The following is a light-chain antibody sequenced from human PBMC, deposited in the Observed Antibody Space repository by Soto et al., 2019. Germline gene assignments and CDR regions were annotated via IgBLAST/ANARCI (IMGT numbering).Light chain of an antibody. V-gene: IGLV2-8*01. CDR2: EVS. J-gene: IGLJ2*01. CDR3: SSYAGSNNFGVV. Sequence: QSALTQPPSASGSPGQSVTISCTGTSSDVGGYNYVSWYQQHPGKAPKLMIYEVSKRPSGVPDRFSGSKSGNTASLTVSGRQAEDEDDYYCSSYAGSNNFGVVFGGGTKLTV. CDR1: SSDVGGYNY.